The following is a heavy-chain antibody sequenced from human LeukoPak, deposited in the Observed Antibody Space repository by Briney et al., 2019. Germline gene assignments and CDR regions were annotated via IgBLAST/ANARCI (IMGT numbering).Heavy chain of an antibody. Sequence: SQTLSLTCAVSGGSISSGSYSWNWILQPPGKGLEWIGYIYHTGNTFYNPSLKSRVTISVDRSKNQFSLRLTSVTAADTAVYYCARGFFVRENPGSWFDPWGKGTLVTVSP. D-gene: IGHD3-10*02. J-gene: IGHJ5*02. CDR1: GGSISSGSYS. CDR2: IYHTGNT. V-gene: IGHV4-30-2*01. CDR3: ARGFFVRENPGSWFDP.